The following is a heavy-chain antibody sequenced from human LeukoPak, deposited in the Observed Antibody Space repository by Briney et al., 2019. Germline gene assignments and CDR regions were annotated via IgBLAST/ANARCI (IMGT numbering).Heavy chain of an antibody. J-gene: IGHJ4*02. CDR3: ARVGYYYDSSGYLYDY. CDR1: GGTFSSYA. Sequence: SVKVSCKASGGTFSSYAISWVRQAPGQGLEWMGGIIPIFGTANYAQKFQGRVTITADKSTSTAYMELSSLRSEDTAVYYCARVGYYYDSSGYLYDYWGQGTLVTVSS. D-gene: IGHD3-22*01. CDR2: IIPIFGTA. V-gene: IGHV1-69*06.